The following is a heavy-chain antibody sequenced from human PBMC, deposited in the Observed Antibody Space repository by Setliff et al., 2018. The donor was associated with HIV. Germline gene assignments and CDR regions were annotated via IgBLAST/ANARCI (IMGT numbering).Heavy chain of an antibody. CDR3: ARVKGVITMVRGGTYYYYYMDV. V-gene: IGHV4-34*01. CDR1: GGLFSGYH. J-gene: IGHJ6*03. CDR2: INHSGST. Sequence: SETLSLTCAVYGGLFSGYHWSWIRQPPGKGLEWIGEINHSGSTNYNPSLKSRVTISVDTSKNQFSLKLSSVTAADTAVYYCARVKGVITMVRGGTYYYYYMDVLGKGTTVTVS. D-gene: IGHD3-10*01.